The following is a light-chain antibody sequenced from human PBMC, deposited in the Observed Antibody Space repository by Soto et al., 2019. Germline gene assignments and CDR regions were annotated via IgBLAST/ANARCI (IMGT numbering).Light chain of an antibody. CDR2: EVS. CDR1: SSDVGGYNY. CDR3: SSYTSSSTLV. V-gene: IGLV2-14*01. Sequence: QSSLTQPASVSGSPGQSITTSCTGTSSDVGGYNYVSWYQQHPGKAPKLMIYEVSNRPSGVSNRFSGSKSGNTASLTISGLQVEDEADYYCSSYTSSSTLVFGGGTKLTVL. J-gene: IGLJ3*02.